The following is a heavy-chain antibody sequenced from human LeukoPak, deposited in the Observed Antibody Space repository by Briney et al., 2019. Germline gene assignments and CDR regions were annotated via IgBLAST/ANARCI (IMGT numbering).Heavy chain of an antibody. CDR1: GGSFSGYY. V-gene: IGHV4-34*01. CDR3: ARGYGYSSSWYPVKYYFDC. Sequence: PSETLSLTCAVYGGSFSGYYWSWIRQPPGKGLEWIGEINHSGSTNYNPSLKSRVTISVDTSKNQFSLKLSSVTAADTAVCYCARGYGYSSSWYPVKYYFDCWGQGTLVTVSS. D-gene: IGHD6-13*01. CDR2: INHSGST. J-gene: IGHJ4*02.